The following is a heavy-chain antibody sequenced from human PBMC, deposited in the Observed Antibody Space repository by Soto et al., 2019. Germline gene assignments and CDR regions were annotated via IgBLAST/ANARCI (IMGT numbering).Heavy chain of an antibody. D-gene: IGHD2-8*01. J-gene: IGHJ6*02. V-gene: IGHV3-21*01. CDR1: GFTFSSYS. CDR2: ISSSSSYI. CDR3: ARGFGYCTNGVCENGMDV. Sequence: PGGSLRLSCAASGFTFSSYSMNWVRQAPGKGLEWVSSISSSSSYIYYADSVKGRFTISRDNAKNSLYLQMNSLRAEDTAVYYCARGFGYCTNGVCENGMDVWGQGTTVTVSS.